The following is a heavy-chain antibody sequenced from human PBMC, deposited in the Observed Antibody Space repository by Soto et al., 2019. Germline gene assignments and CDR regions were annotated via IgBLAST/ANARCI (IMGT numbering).Heavy chain of an antibody. CDR1: GGSISRYC. J-gene: IGHJ4*02. V-gene: IGHV4-59*08. CDR2: NYYSGST. Sequence: QVQLQESGAVMVKPSETLSLTCTVSGGSISRYCWSWIRQPPGKVLEWIGYNYYSGSTNYNPSLKRRVTISVDTSKNQFSLNLSSVTAADTGEYYCSRRYGANFDYWGQGTLVTGSS. CDR3: SRRYGANFDY. D-gene: IGHD4-17*01.